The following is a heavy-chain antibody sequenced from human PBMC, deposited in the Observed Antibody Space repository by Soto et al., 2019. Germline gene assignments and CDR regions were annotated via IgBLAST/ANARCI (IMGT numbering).Heavy chain of an antibody. D-gene: IGHD4-17*01. J-gene: IGHJ4*02. V-gene: IGHV3-23*01. CDR3: AKGHQNLNDYGDYSPWV. Sequence: GGSLRLSCAASGFTFSSYAMSWVRQAPGKGLEWVSAISGSGGSTYYADSVKGRFTISRDNSKNTLYLQMNSLRAEDTAVYYCAKGHQNLNDYGDYSPWVWGQGTLVTVSS. CDR2: ISGSGGST. CDR1: GFTFSSYA.